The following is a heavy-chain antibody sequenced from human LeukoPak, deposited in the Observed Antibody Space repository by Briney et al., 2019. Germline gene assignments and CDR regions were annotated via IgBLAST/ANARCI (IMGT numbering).Heavy chain of an antibody. Sequence: PSETLSLTCTVSGGSITSSSYYWGWIRQPPGKGLEWIGTIYYSGSTYYNPSLKSRVTISVDTSKNQFSLKLSSVTAADTAVYYCARRPVSSNFDYWGQGTLVTVSS. CDR2: IYYSGST. CDR1: GGSITSSSYY. V-gene: IGHV4-39*01. D-gene: IGHD3-10*01. CDR3: ARRPVSSNFDY. J-gene: IGHJ4*02.